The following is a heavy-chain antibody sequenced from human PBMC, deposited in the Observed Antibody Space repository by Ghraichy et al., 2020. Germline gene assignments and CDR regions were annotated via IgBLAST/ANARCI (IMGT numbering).Heavy chain of an antibody. V-gene: IGHV4-59*01. J-gene: IGHJ4*02. CDR2: ITYTVTT. Sequence: SETLSLTCTVSDDPIRRYSWQWIRTTPGKGLEWIGYITYTVTTNYNPSLKRRVTISIDTSKNQFFLKLRSVTAADTAVYYCARDSMGTSGYSDFDFWGQGSLVTFP. D-gene: IGHD3-22*01. CDR3: ARDSMGTSGYSDFDF. CDR1: DDPIRRYS.